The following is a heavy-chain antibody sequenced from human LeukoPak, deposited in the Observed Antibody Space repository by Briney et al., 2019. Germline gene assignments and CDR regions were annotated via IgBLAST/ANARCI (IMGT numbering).Heavy chain of an antibody. Sequence: ETLSLACTVSGGSISSYYWSWIRQTPGKGLEWVSCIYSSATTYYADSVKGRFTVSRDTSKNTVYLQMNNLRAEDTALYFCARDRRGTVTGTSDSYYFDYWGQGTLVTVSS. CDR3: ARDRRGTVTGTSDSYYFDY. D-gene: IGHD6-19*01. CDR2: IYSSATT. CDR1: GGSISSYY. V-gene: IGHV3-53*01. J-gene: IGHJ4*02.